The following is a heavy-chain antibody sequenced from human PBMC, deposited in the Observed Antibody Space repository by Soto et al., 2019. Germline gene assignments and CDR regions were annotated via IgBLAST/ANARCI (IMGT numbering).Heavy chain of an antibody. V-gene: IGHV1-8*02. D-gene: IGHD6-13*01. CDR2: MNPGSGKT. J-gene: IGHJ5*02. Sequence: ASVKVSCKASGYTSINYDISWVRQATGQGLEWMGWMNPGSGKTGYANKFQGRVTMTRDASTSTAHLELSSLTSEDTAVYYCARMASAGTLNWFDPWGQGXLVTVSS. CDR3: ARMASAGTLNWFDP. CDR1: GYTSINYD.